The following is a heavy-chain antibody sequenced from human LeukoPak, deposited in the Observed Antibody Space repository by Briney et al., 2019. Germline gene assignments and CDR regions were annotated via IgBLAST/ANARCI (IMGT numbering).Heavy chain of an antibody. CDR1: GYTFTSYG. V-gene: IGHV1-18*01. CDR3: ARASPYDFWSGPLTSNWFDP. D-gene: IGHD3-3*01. J-gene: IGHJ5*02. CDR2: ISAYNGNT. Sequence: ASVKVSCKASGYTFTSYGISWVGQAPGQGLEWMGWISAYNGNTNYAQKLQGRVTMTTDTSTSTAYMELRSLRSDDTAVYYCARASPYDFWSGPLTSNWFDPWGQGTLVTVSS.